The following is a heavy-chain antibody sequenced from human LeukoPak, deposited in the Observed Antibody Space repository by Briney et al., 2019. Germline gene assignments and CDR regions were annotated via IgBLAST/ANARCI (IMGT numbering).Heavy chain of an antibody. Sequence: PSETLSLTCAVYGGPLSDYYWSWIRQPPGKGLEWIGEINHSGRTNYNPSLKSRVTMSADTSKNQFSLKLNSVTAADTAVYYCARVVWFGELLPFDYWGQGTLVTVSS. CDR3: ARVVWFGELLPFDY. CDR2: INHSGRT. CDR1: GGPLSDYY. D-gene: IGHD3-10*01. J-gene: IGHJ4*02. V-gene: IGHV4-34*01.